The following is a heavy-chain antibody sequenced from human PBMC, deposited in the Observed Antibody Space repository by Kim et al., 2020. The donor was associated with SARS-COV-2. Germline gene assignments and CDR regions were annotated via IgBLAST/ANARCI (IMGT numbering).Heavy chain of an antibody. V-gene: IGHV3-15*01. Sequence: VEGRFTISRDDSKNTLYLKMNSLKTEDTAVYYCTTFMAAGRYYYYYGMDVWGQGTTVTVSS. CDR3: TTFMAAGRYYYYYGMDV. D-gene: IGHD6-13*01. J-gene: IGHJ6*02.